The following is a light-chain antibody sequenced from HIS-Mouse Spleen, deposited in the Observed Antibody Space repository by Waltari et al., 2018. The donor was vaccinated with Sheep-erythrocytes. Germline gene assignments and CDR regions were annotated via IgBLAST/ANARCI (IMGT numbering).Light chain of an antibody. V-gene: IGLV2-11*01. CDR2: DVS. Sequence: QSALTQPRSVSGSPGQSVPISCTGTSSDVGGYHSVSWYQQHPGKAPKLMIYDVSKRPSGVPDRFSGSKSGNTASLTISGLQAEDEADYYCCSYAGSYTYVFGTGTKVTVL. CDR1: SSDVGGYHS. J-gene: IGLJ1*01. CDR3: CSYAGSYTYV.